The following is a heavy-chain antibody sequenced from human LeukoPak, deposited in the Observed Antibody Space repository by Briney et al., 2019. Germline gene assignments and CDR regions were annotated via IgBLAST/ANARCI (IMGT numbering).Heavy chain of an antibody. CDR2: ISSSGSTI. CDR1: GFTFSDYY. J-gene: IGHJ4*02. D-gene: IGHD3-3*01. CDR3: ARDDFWSGYYSDY. V-gene: IGHV3-11*01. Sequence: PGGSLRLSCAASGFTFSDYYMSWTRQAPGKGLEWVSYISSSGSTIYYADSVKGRFTISRDNAKNSLYLQMNSLRAEDTAVYYCARDDFWSGYYSDYWGQGTLVTVSS.